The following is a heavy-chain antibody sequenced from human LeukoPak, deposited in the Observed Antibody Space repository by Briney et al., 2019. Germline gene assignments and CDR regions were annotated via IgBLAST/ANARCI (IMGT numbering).Heavy chain of an antibody. D-gene: IGHD5-12*01. CDR1: GFTSSSFA. CDR3: ARDGNSGYDLNYYYGMDF. Sequence: GSLRLSCAASGFTSSSFAMHWVRQPPGKGLEWVAVISYDGGYKYYADSVKGRFTISRDNSKNTLYLQMNSLRAEDTAMFYCARDGNSGYDLNYYYGMDFWGQGTTVTVSS. J-gene: IGHJ6*02. V-gene: IGHV3-30-3*01. CDR2: ISYDGGYK.